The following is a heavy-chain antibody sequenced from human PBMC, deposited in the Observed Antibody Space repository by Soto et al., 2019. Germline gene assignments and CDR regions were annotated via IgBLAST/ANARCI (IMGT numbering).Heavy chain of an antibody. CDR3: ARPRYSSSWVNWFDP. CDR2: IYYSGST. Sequence: SETLSLTCTVSGGSISSSIYYWGWIRQPPGKGLEWIGSIYYSGSTYYNPSLKSRVTISVDTSKNQFSLKLSSVTAADTAVYYCARPRYSSSWVNWFDPWGQGTLVTVSS. J-gene: IGHJ5*02. V-gene: IGHV4-39*07. CDR1: GGSISSSIYY. D-gene: IGHD6-6*01.